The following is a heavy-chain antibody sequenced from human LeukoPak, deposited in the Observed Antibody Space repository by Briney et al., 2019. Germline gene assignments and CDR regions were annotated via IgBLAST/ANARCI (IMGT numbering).Heavy chain of an antibody. J-gene: IGHJ3*02. CDR1: GGSISSYY. V-gene: IGHV4-59*01. CDR3: ARDVGLDRHDAFDI. CDR2: IYYSGST. D-gene: IGHD3/OR15-3a*01. Sequence: SETLSLTCTVSGGSISSYYWSWIRQPPGKGLEWIGYIYYSGSTNYNPSLKSRVTISVDTSKNQFSLKLSSVTAADTAVYYCARDVGLDRHDAFDIWGQGTMVTVSS.